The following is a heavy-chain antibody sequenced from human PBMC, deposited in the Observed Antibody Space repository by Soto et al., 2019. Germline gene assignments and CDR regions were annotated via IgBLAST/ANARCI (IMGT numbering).Heavy chain of an antibody. J-gene: IGHJ6*02. CDR1: GGSVSSCRYC. Sequence: SETLSLTCTVSGGSVSSCRYCWSWVRQPPGMGLEWIVCIYYSGSTNYTPSLKSRVTISVNTSKNQFTLKLSSVTAADTAVYYCSRASPRDYGDYDPDSNYYYYGMDVWGQGTTVTVSS. CDR2: IYYSGST. CDR3: SRASPRDYGDYDPDSNYYYYGMDV. D-gene: IGHD4-17*01. V-gene: IGHV4-61*01.